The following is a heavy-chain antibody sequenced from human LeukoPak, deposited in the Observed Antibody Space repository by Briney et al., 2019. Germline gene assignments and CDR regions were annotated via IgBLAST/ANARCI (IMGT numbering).Heavy chain of an antibody. CDR3: ASSHYYESSGYYPIYYMDV. D-gene: IGHD3-22*01. J-gene: IGHJ6*03. CDR2: INHSGST. V-gene: IGHV4-34*01. CDR1: GGSFSGYY. Sequence: SETLSLTCAVYGGSFSGYYWRWMRQPPGKGLEWIGEINHSGSTNYNPSLKSRVTISVDTSKNQFSLKLCSVTAADKAVYYCASSHYYESSGYYPIYYMDVWGKGTTVTVSS.